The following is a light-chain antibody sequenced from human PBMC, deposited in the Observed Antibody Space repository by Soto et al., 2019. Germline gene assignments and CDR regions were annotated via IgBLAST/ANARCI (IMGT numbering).Light chain of an antibody. V-gene: IGKV1-5*03. J-gene: IGKJ1*01. Sequence: IQMNQSASTLSGSVEDRAPITCRASQTISSWLAWYQQKPGKAPKLLIYKASTLKSGVPSRFSGSGSGTDFTLTISSLQPEDFATYYCQQYNSYAWTFGQGTKVDIK. CDR3: QQYNSYAWT. CDR1: QTISSW. CDR2: KAS.